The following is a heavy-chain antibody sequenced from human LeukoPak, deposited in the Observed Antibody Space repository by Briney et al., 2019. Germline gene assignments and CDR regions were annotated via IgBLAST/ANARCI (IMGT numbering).Heavy chain of an antibody. D-gene: IGHD3-16*02. CDR2: IYSGGST. CDR3: ARDMQLST. J-gene: IGHJ3*01. CDR1: GFTVSNSY. V-gene: IGHV3-66*01. Sequence: GGSLRLSCAASGFTVSNSYMNWVRQAPGKGLEWVSVIYSGGSTYYADSVKGRFTISRDNSKDTLFLQMNSLRAEDTAIYYCARDMQLSTWGPGTMVTVSS.